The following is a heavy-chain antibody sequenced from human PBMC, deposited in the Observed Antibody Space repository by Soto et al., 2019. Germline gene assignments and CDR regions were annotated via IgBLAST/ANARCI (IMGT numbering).Heavy chain of an antibody. Sequence: GASVKVSCKASGFTFTSSAVQWVRQARGQRLEWIGWIVVGSGNTNYAQKFQERVTITRDMSTSTAYMELSSLRSEDTAVYYCAAPRIGMPDNQYYYYYGMDVWVQGTTVTVSS. V-gene: IGHV1-58*01. D-gene: IGHD2-21*01. CDR2: IVVGSGNT. J-gene: IGHJ6*02. CDR3: AAPRIGMPDNQYYYYYGMDV. CDR1: GFTFTSSA.